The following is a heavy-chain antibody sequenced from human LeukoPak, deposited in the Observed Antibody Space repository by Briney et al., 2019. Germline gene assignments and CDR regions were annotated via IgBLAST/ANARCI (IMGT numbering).Heavy chain of an antibody. CDR3: ARSHGSGSYYNLNDY. CDR2: VYYSGST. V-gene: IGHV4-39*07. CDR1: GGSISSGSYY. J-gene: IGHJ4*02. Sequence: SETLSLTCTASGGSISSGSYYWGWLRQPPGKGLEWSGSVYYSGSTYYNPSLKSRVTISLDTSKNQFSLKLSSVTAADTAVYYCARSHGSGSYYNLNDYWGQGTLVTVSS. D-gene: IGHD3-10*01.